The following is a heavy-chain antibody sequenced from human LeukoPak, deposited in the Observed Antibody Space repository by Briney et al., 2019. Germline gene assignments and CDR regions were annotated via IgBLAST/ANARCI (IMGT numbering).Heavy chain of an antibody. D-gene: IGHD1-1*01. V-gene: IGHV3-9*01. CDR3: ARKTGIHRRNYYYYYMDV. CDR2: ISWNSGSI. Sequence: PGRSLRLSCAASGFTFDDYAMHWVRQAPGKGLEWVSDISWNSGSIGYADSVKGRFTISRDNAKNSLYLQMNSLRAEDTALYYCARKTGIHRRNYYYYYMDVWGKGTTVTVSS. CDR1: GFTFDDYA. J-gene: IGHJ6*03.